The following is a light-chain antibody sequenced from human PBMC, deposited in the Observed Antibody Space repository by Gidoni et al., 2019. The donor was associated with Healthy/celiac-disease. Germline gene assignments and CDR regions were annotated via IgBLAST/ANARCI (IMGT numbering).Light chain of an antibody. V-gene: IGLV3-19*01. CDR3: NSRDRYRVV. Sequence: SSELTQYPAVSVALGQTVRITCQGDSLRSYYASWYQQKPGQAPVLVIYGKNNRPSGIPDRFSGSSSGNTASLTITGAQAEDEADYYCNSRDRYRVVFGGGTKLTVL. CDR2: GKN. J-gene: IGLJ2*01. CDR1: SLRSYY.